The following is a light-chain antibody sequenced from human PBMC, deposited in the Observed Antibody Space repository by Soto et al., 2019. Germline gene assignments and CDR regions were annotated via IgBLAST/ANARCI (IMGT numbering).Light chain of an antibody. V-gene: IGLV2-14*01. CDR2: DVT. J-gene: IGLJ1*01. Sequence: QSVLTKPASVSGSPGQSITISCTGTSSDVGGYNYVSWYQQYPGKAPKVMIYDVTNRPSGVSNRFSGSRSGNTASLTISGLQAEDEADYYCCSFTTSSTYVFGTGTKLTVL. CDR1: SSDVGGYNY. CDR3: CSFTTSSTYV.